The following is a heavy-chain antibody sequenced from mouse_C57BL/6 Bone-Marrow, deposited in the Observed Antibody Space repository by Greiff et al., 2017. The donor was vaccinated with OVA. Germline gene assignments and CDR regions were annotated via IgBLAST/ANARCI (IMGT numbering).Heavy chain of an antibody. V-gene: IGHV1-69*01. J-gene: IGHJ1*03. CDR3: ARWIYDGYFRYFDV. CDR2: IDPSDSYT. Sequence: VQLQQPGAELVMPGASVKLSCKASGYTFTSYWMHWVKQRPGQGLEWIGEIDPSDSYTNYNQKFKGKSTLTVDKSSSTAYMQLSSLTSEDSAVYYCARWIYDGYFRYFDVWGTGTTVTVSS. D-gene: IGHD2-3*01. CDR1: GYTFTSYW.